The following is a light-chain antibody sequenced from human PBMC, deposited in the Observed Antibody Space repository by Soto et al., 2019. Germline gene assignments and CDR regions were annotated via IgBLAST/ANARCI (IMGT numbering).Light chain of an antibody. J-gene: IGKJ1*01. CDR3: QQYKSPPWT. CDR1: ESITNW. Sequence: DIQMTQSPPTLSASVGDRVTISCRASESITNWLAWYQHKPGKAPKLLIYKASSLESGVQSRFSGSGSGTEFTLTISSLQPDDFATYYCQQYKSPPWTFGQGTKVEIK. CDR2: KAS. V-gene: IGKV1-5*03.